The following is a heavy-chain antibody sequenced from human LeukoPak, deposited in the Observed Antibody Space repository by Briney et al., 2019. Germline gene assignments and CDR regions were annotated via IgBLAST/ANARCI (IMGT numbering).Heavy chain of an antibody. V-gene: IGHV1-2*02. CDR3: ARGQLVLEAFDI. CDR1: GYTFTAYY. J-gene: IGHJ3*02. Sequence: AASVKVSCKTSGYTFTAYYMHWVRQAPGQGLEWVGWINPNSGGTNYAQKFQGRVTMTRDTSISTAYMELSRLRSDDTAVYYCARGQLVLEAFDIWGQGTMVTVSS. D-gene: IGHD6-6*01. CDR2: INPNSGGT.